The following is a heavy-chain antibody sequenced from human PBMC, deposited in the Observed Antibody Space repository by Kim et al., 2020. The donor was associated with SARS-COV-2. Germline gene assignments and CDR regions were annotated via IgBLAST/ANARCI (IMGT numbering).Heavy chain of an antibody. CDR2: INPNSGGT. Sequence: ASVKVSCKASGYTFTGYYMHWVRQAPGQGLEWMGWINPNSGGTNYAQKFQGRVTMTRDTSISTAYMELSRLRSDDTAVYYCARAGTGNWGGYYYYGMDVWGQGTTVTVSS. V-gene: IGHV1-2*02. J-gene: IGHJ6*02. CDR3: ARAGTGNWGGYYYYGMDV. D-gene: IGHD1-1*01. CDR1: GYTFTGYY.